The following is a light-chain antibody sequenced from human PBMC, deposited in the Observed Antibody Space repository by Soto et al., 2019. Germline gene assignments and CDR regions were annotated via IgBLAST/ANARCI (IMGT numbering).Light chain of an antibody. CDR1: SSNIRSNY. CDR2: RNN. J-gene: IGLJ3*02. V-gene: IGLV1-47*01. Sequence: QSVLTQPPSASGTPGQRVTISCSGSSSNIRSNYVYWYQHLPGTAPKLLIYRNNQRPSGVPDRFSGSKSGTSASLAISGLRSEDEADYYCAAWDDSLSGPVFGGGTKVTVL. CDR3: AAWDDSLSGPV.